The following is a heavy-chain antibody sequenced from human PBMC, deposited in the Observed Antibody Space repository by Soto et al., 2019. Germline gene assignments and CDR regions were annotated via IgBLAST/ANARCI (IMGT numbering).Heavy chain of an antibody. CDR2: IIPVFEDSA. J-gene: IGHJ1*01. Sequence: QVQVVQSGTEVNRPGSSVKVSCKASGDSFSSYAFTWVRQAPGQGLEWMGGIIPVFEDSATDAQKFQGRVTTTTDESTSTVYMELNSLRSEDTAVYFCARGGLAATYRFFPHWGQGSLVTVSS. CDR3: ARGGLAATYRFFPH. CDR1: GDSFSSYA. D-gene: IGHD3-9*01. V-gene: IGHV1-69*01.